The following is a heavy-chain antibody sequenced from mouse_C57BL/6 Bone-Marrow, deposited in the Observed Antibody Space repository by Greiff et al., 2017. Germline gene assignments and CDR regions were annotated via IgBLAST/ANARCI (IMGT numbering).Heavy chain of an antibody. Sequence: EVKLVESEGGLVQPGSSMKLSCTASGFTFSDYYMAWVRQVPEKGLEWVANINYDGSSTYYLDSLKSRFIISRDNAKNILYLQMSSLKSEDTATYYCARELRLHFDYWGQGTTLTVSS. CDR2: INYDGSST. J-gene: IGHJ2*01. D-gene: IGHD3-2*02. CDR1: GFTFSDYY. V-gene: IGHV5-16*01. CDR3: ARELRLHFDY.